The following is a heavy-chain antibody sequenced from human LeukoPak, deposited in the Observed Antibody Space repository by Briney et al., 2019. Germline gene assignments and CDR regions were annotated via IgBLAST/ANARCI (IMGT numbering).Heavy chain of an antibody. CDR3: AKDRRYCSSTSCYDYYYYMDV. D-gene: IGHD2-2*01. Sequence: GGSLRLSCAASGFTFSSYGMSWVRQAPGKGLEWVSAISGSGGSTYYADSVKGRFTISRDNSKNTLYLQMNSLRAEDTAVYYCAKDRRYCSSTSCYDYYYYMDVWGKGTTVTISS. CDR1: GFTFSSYG. J-gene: IGHJ6*03. CDR2: ISGSGGST. V-gene: IGHV3-23*01.